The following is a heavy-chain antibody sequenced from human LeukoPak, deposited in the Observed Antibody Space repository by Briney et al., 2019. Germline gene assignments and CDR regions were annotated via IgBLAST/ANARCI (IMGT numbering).Heavy chain of an antibody. CDR2: IWYDGSNK. D-gene: IGHD4-17*01. CDR3: ARAKSPYGDYFDY. CDR1: GFTFSSYG. V-gene: IGHV3-33*01. J-gene: IGHJ4*02. Sequence: TGGSLRLSCAAFGFTFSSYGMHWVRQAPGKGLEWVAVIWYDGSNKYYADSVKGRFTISRDNSKNTLYLQMNSLRAEDTAVYYCARAKSPYGDYFDYWGQGTLVTVSS.